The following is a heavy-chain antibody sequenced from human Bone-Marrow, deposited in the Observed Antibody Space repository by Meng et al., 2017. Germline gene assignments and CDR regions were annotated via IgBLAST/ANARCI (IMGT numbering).Heavy chain of an antibody. CDR3: TTGRGWYFRETYYCYGMDV. V-gene: IGHV3-15*01. Sequence: GESLKFSCAASGFTFSNAWMIWVRQAPGKGLEWVGRIKSKTDGGTTDYAAPVKGRFTISRDDSKNTLYLQMNSLKTEDTAVYDCTTGRGWYFRETYYCYGMDVWGQGTTVTVSS. CDR2: IKSKTDGGTT. CDR1: GFTFSNAW. J-gene: IGHJ6*02. D-gene: IGHD6-19*01.